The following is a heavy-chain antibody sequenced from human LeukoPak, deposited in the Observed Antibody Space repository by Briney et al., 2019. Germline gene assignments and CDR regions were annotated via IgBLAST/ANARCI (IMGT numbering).Heavy chain of an antibody. V-gene: IGHV1-46*01. CDR3: ARDSYTSGWPRPRHYYYYMDV. CDR1: GYTFTSYY. J-gene: IGHJ6*03. D-gene: IGHD6-19*01. Sequence: GASVKVSCKASGYTFTSYYMHWVRQAPGQGLEWMGIINPSGGSTSYAQKFQGRVTMTRDMSKSTVYMELRSLRSEDTAVYYCARDSYTSGWPRPRHYYYYMDVWGKGTTVTASS. CDR2: INPSGGST.